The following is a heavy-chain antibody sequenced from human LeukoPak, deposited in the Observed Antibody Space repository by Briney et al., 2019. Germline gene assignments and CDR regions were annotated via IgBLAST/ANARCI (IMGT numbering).Heavy chain of an antibody. Sequence: GGSLRLSCAASGFSFSHAWMTWVRQAPGKGLEWIGLIQSETDGGTTDYAAPVKGRFTISRDDSKNMLYLQMNSLKNEDTAVYYCTTSPQWLENWGQGTLVTVSP. V-gene: IGHV3-15*01. J-gene: IGHJ4*02. CDR3: TTSPQWLEN. CDR2: IQSETDGGTT. CDR1: GFSFSHAW. D-gene: IGHD6-19*01.